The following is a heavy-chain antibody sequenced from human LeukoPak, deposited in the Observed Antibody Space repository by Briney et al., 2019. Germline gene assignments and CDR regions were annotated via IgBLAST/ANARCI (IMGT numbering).Heavy chain of an antibody. V-gene: IGHV4-39*01. CDR1: GGSISSGGHY. CDR3: ARTYYGDNWFDP. J-gene: IGHJ5*02. D-gene: IGHD3-10*01. CDR2: IFYSGIT. Sequence: PSETLSLTCTVSGGSISSGGHYWDWIRQPPGKGLQWIGSIFYSGITYYNPSLTSRVTISVDTSKNQFSLKLSSVTAADTAVYYCARTYYGDNWFDPWGQGTLVTVSS.